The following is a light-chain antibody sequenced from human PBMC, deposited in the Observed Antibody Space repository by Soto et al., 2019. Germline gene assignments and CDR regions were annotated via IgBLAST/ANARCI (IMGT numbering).Light chain of an antibody. Sequence: IDLTQCPGTLSLSPGERATLSCRASQSVSSSYLAWYQQKPGQAPRLLIYGASSRATGIPDRFSGSGSGTDFTLTISRLEPEDFAVYYCQHYGSSWTFGQGTKVDIK. CDR3: QHYGSSWT. CDR2: GAS. V-gene: IGKV3-20*01. CDR1: QSVSSSY. J-gene: IGKJ1*01.